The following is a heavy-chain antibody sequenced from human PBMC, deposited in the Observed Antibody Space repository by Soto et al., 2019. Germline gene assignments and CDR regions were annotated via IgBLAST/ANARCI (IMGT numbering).Heavy chain of an antibody. CDR2: IKSKTDGGTT. J-gene: IGHJ4*02. V-gene: IGHV3-15*01. Sequence: PGGSLRLSCAASGFTFSNAWMSWVRQAPGKGLEWVGRIKSKTDGGTTDYAAPVKGRFTISRDDSKNTLYLQMNSLKTEDTAVYYCTTKGPSGSYPLVYWGQGTLVTVSS. D-gene: IGHD1-26*01. CDR1: GFTFSNAW. CDR3: TTKGPSGSYPLVY.